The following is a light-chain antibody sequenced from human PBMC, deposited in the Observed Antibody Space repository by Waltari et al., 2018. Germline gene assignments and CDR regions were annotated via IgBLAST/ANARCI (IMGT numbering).Light chain of an antibody. J-gene: IGLJ2*01. CDR1: SSDVGSYNL. V-gene: IGLV2-23*02. CDR3: CSYAGSNTFVV. CDR2: EVN. Sequence: QSALTQPASVSGSPGQSITISCTGTSSDVGSYNLVSWYQQYPGKAPKLMIYEVNKRPSGVSNRFSGSKSGNTASLTIAGLQAEDEADYYGCSYAGSNTFVVFGGGTKLTVL.